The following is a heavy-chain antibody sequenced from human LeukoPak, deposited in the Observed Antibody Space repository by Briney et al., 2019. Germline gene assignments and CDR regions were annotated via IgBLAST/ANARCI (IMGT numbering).Heavy chain of an antibody. J-gene: IGHJ4*02. CDR2: ISGSRTST. Sequence: PGGSLRLSCAASGFTFSSYGMSWVRQAPGKGLEWVSAISGSRTSTYYADSVKGRFTISRDNSKNTLYLQMNSLRAEDTALYYCAKDQLNRFCSGGHCSTTHDYWGQGTLVTVSS. CDR3: AKDQLNRFCSGGHCSTTHDY. CDR1: GFTFSSYG. D-gene: IGHD2-15*01. V-gene: IGHV3-23*01.